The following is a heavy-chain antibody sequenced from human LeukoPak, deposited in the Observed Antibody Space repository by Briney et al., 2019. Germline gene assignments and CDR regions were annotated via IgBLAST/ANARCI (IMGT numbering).Heavy chain of an antibody. CDR2: INPSGGST. D-gene: IGHD6-19*01. J-gene: IGHJ5*02. V-gene: IGHV1-46*01. Sequence: ASVKVSCTASGYTFTSYYMHWVRQAPGQGLEWMGIINPSGGSTSYAQKFQGRITKTRDTPTSTIYMELSSLRSEDTAVYYCARDKVAGTGWFDPWGQGTLVTVSS. CDR1: GYTFTSYY. CDR3: ARDKVAGTGWFDP.